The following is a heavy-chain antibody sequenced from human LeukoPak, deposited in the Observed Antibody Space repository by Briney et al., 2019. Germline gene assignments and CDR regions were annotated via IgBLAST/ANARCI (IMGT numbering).Heavy chain of an antibody. CDR3: ARRGIAAAYH. CDR1: GGSFSGYY. CDR2: INHSGST. V-gene: IGHV4-34*01. Sequence: SETLSLTCAVYGGSFSGYYWSWIRQPPGKGLEWIGEINHSGSTNYNPSLKSRVTISVDTSKNQLSLKLSSVTAADTAVYYCARRGIAAAYHWGQGTLVTVSS. D-gene: IGHD6-13*01. J-gene: IGHJ5*02.